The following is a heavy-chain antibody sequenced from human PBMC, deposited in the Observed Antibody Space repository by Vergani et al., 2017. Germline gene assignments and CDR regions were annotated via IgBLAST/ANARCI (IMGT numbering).Heavy chain of an antibody. V-gene: IGHV3-66*04. CDR1: GSTVSGNY. Sequence: ELQLVESGGGLVQPGGSLRLSCAASGSTVSGNYMTWVRQAPGKGLEWVSHIYSGDETYYADSMKGRFTISRDNAKNSLYLQMNSLRAEDTAVYYCAKPMEGGTYDFDYWGQGTLVTVSS. CDR2: IYSGDET. J-gene: IGHJ4*02. CDR3: AKPMEGGTYDFDY. D-gene: IGHD1-1*01.